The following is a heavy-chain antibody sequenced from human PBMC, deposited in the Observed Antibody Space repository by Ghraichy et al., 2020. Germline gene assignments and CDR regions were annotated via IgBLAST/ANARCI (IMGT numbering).Heavy chain of an antibody. J-gene: IGHJ3*02. CDR1: EFTFSSYA. V-gene: IGHV3-23*01. CDR2: VTTAVGGK. D-gene: IGHD2-21*01. CDR3: AKASLGIFGTFDI. Sequence: GESLNISCAASEFTFSSYAMAWVRQAPGKGLEWVSAVTTAVGGKYYADSVKGRFTISRDDSMDTLHLQMNRLRAEDTAIYYCAKASLGIFGTFDIWGQGTMVTVSS.